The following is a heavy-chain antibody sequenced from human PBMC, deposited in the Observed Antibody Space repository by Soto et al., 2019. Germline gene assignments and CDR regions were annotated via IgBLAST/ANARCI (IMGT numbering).Heavy chain of an antibody. CDR3: ARDGDYDSSGYHLYYFDY. V-gene: IGHV3-30-3*01. Sequence: QVQLVESGGGVVQPGRSLRLSCAASGFTFSSYAMHWVRQAPGKGLEWVAVISYDGSNKYYADSVKGRFTISRDNSKNTLYLQMNSLRAEDTAVYYCARDGDYDSSGYHLYYFDYRGQGTLVTVSS. D-gene: IGHD3-22*01. CDR1: GFTFSSYA. J-gene: IGHJ4*02. CDR2: ISYDGSNK.